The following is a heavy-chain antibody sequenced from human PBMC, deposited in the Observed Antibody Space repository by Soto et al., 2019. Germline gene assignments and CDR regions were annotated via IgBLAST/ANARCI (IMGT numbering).Heavy chain of an antibody. V-gene: IGHV4-39*01. CDR2: IFYSGST. D-gene: IGHD2-15*01. Sequence: QLQLQESGPGLVKPSETLSLTCTVSGGSISSSSYYWGWIPKPPGKVLGWIGSIFYSGSTYYNPSLKSRVTISVDTSKNQFSLKLSSVTAADTAVYYCARHLTYCSAGSCYSDFPYYGMDVWGQGTTVTVSS. J-gene: IGHJ6*02. CDR1: GGSISSSSYY. CDR3: ARHLTYCSAGSCYSDFPYYGMDV.